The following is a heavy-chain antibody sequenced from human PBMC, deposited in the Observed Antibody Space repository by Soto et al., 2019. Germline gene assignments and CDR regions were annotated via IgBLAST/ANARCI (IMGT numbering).Heavy chain of an antibody. J-gene: IGHJ4*02. CDR3: AREDTAMVIGAFDY. CDR1: GGSISSGGYS. CDR2: IYHSGST. D-gene: IGHD5-18*01. Sequence: SETLSLTCAVSGGSISSGGYSWSWIRQPPGKGLEWIGYIYHSGSTYYNPSLKSRVTISVDRSKNQFSLKLSSVTAADTAVYYCAREDTAMVIGAFDYWGQGTLVTVSS. V-gene: IGHV4-30-2*01.